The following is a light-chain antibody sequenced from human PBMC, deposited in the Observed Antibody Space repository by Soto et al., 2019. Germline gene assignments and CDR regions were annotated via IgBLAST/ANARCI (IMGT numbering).Light chain of an antibody. J-gene: IGKJ1*01. CDR3: QHYNSYSEA. Sequence: DIQMNQSPSTLSGSVGDRVTITCRASQTISSWLAWYQQKPGKAPKLRIYKASTLKSGVPSRFSGSGSGTEFTLTISSLQPDDFATYYCQHYNSYSEAFGQGTKVDIK. CDR2: KAS. V-gene: IGKV1-5*03. CDR1: QTISSW.